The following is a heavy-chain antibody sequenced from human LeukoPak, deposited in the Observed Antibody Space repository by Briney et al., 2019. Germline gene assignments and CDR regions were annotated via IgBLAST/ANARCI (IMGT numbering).Heavy chain of an antibody. Sequence: GGSLRLSCAASGFTVSSNYMSWVRQAPGKGLEWVSVIYSGGSTYYADSLKGRFTISRDNSKNTLYLQMNSLRAEDTAVYYCARDRRTGRLGELSLDPCFDYWGQGTLVTVSS. CDR2: IYSGGST. J-gene: IGHJ4*02. D-gene: IGHD3-16*02. V-gene: IGHV3-53*01. CDR3: ARDRRTGRLGELSLDPCFDY. CDR1: GFTVSSNY.